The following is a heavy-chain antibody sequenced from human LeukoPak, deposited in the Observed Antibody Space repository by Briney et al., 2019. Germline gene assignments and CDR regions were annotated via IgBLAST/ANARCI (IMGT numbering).Heavy chain of an antibody. J-gene: IGHJ3*02. Sequence: ASVKVSCKASGYTFTGYYMHWVRQAPGQGLEWMGWINPNSGGTNYAQKFQGRVTMTRDTSISTAYMELSRLRSDDTAVYYCARDRRDGYIDAFDIWGQGTMVTVSS. CDR3: ARDRRDGYIDAFDI. CDR1: GYTFTGYY. V-gene: IGHV1-2*02. D-gene: IGHD5-12*01. CDR2: INPNSGGT.